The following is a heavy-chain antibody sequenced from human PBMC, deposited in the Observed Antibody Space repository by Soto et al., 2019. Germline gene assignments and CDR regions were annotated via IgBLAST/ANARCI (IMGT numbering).Heavy chain of an antibody. V-gene: IGHV3-33*01. CDR2: IWYDGSNK. CDR3: ARAANELSWTDALDI. D-gene: IGHD1-1*01. CDR1: GGIFSSYG. Sequence: XGSLILSCAASGGIFSSYGMHWVRQAPGKGLEWVAVIWYDGSNKYYADSVKGRFTISRDNSKNTLYLQMNSLRAEDTAVYYCARAANELSWTDALDIWGQGKMVTVSS. J-gene: IGHJ3*02.